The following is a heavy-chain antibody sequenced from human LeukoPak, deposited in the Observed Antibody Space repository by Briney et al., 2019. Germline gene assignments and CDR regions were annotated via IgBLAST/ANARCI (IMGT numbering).Heavy chain of an antibody. Sequence: TGGSLRFSCAASGFTFSKYAMNWVRQLPGKGLEWVSVISGSGATSSYADSVQGRFTISRDNSKNTVYLQMNSLRPEDTAVYYCAKDRIVLTVYAFDSWGQGSLVTVSS. CDR3: AKDRIVLTVYAFDS. CDR2: ISGSGATS. D-gene: IGHD2-8*01. CDR1: GFTFSKYA. V-gene: IGHV3-23*01. J-gene: IGHJ4*02.